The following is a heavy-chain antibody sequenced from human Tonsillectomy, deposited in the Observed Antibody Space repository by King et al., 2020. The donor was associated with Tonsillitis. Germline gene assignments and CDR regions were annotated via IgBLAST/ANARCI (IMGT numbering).Heavy chain of an antibody. J-gene: IGHJ2*01. CDR2: ISYDGSDK. V-gene: IGHV3-30*18. CDR1: GFTFRRYG. CDR3: AKLHGDYDWYFDL. Sequence: VQLVESGGGVVQPGRSLRLSCIASGFTFRRYGMHWVRQAPGKGLEWVAVISYDGSDKYNADSVKGRFTISRDNSKNTLYLQMNSLRAEDTAVYYCAKLHGDYDWYFDLWGRGTLAT. D-gene: IGHD4-17*01.